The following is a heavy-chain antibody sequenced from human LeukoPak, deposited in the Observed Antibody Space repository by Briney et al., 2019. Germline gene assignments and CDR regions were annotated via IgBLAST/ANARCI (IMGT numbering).Heavy chain of an antibody. CDR1: GYTFTSYG. D-gene: IGHD3-10*01. J-gene: IGHJ4*02. Sequence: ASVKVSCKASGYTFTSYGISWVRQAPGQGLEWMGIINPSGGSTSYAQKFQGRVTMTRDTSTSTVYMELSSLRSEDTAVYYCARDYGSGSYYDYWGQGTLVTVSS. CDR2: INPSGGST. V-gene: IGHV1-46*01. CDR3: ARDYGSGSYYDY.